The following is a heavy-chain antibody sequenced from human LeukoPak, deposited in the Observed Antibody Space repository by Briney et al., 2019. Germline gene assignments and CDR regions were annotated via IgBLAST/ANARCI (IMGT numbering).Heavy chain of an antibody. Sequence: GGSLRLSCAASGFTFSSYSMNWVRQAPGKGLEWVSSISTSSAYIYYADSVKGRFTISRDNAKNSLYLQMNSLRAEDTAVYYCARDPPFIIGTTFFDYWGQGTLVTVSS. CDR1: GFTFSSYS. D-gene: IGHD1-20*01. J-gene: IGHJ4*02. CDR2: ISTSSAYI. CDR3: ARDPPFIIGTTFFDY. V-gene: IGHV3-21*01.